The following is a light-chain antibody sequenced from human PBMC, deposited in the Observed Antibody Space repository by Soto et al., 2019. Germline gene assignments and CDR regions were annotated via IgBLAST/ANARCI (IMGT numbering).Light chain of an antibody. Sequence: EIVMTQSPATLSVSPGERATLSCRASQSVSSNLAWYQQKPGQAPRLLIYGASTRATGIPARFSGSGSGTEYTLNISSMQSEGFAVYYCQQYNNWPPWTFGQGTKVEIK. CDR3: QQYNNWPPWT. J-gene: IGKJ1*01. CDR1: QSVSSN. CDR2: GAS. V-gene: IGKV3D-15*01.